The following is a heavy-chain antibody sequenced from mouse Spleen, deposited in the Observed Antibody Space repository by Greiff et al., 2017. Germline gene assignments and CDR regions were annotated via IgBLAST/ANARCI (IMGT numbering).Heavy chain of an antibody. D-gene: IGHD1-2*01. J-gene: IGHJ4*01. CDR3: ARGQFITTASYAMDY. V-gene: IGHV5-6-5*01. CDR2: ISSGGST. CDR1: GFTFSSYA. Sequence: EVKLMESGGGLVKPGGSLKLSCAASGFTFSSYAMSWVRQTPEKRLEWVASISSGGSTYYPDSVKGRFTISRDSARNILYLQMSSLRSEDTAMYYCARGQFITTASYAMDYWGQGTSVTVSS.